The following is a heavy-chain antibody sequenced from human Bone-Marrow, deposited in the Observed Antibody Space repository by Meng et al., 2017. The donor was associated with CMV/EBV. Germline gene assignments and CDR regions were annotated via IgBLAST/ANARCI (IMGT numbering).Heavy chain of an antibody. CDR3: VRGCSTSCYYGMDV. D-gene: IGHD2-2*01. Sequence: GGSLRLSCAASGFTFSSNSMNWVRQAPGKGLEWVSSISSSSSYIYYADSVKGRFTISRDNAKKSLYLQMKSLRAEDTAVYYCVRGCSTSCYYGMDVWGQGTTVTVSS. V-gene: IGHV3-21*01. CDR1: GFTFSSNS. CDR2: ISSSSSYI. J-gene: IGHJ6*02.